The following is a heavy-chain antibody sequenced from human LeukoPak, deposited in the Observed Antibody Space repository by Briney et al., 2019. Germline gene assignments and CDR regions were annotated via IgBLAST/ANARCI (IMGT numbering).Heavy chain of an antibody. CDR2: TSAYNGNT. CDR3: ARDWYYDYVYGSVY. CDR1: GYTFTSYG. D-gene: IGHD3-16*01. V-gene: IGHV1-18*01. Sequence: ASVEVSCKASGYTFTSYGISWVRQAPGQGLEWMGRTSAYNGNTNYAQKLQGRVTMTTDTSTSTAYMELRSLRSDDTAVYYCARDWYYDYVYGSVYWGQGTLVTVSS. J-gene: IGHJ4*02.